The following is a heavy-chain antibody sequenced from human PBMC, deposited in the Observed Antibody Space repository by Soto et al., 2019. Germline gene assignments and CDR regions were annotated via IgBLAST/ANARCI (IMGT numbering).Heavy chain of an antibody. V-gene: IGHV3-23*01. Sequence: VGSLRLSCAASGFTFSSYAMSWVRQAPGKGLEWISAISANGDTSYYADSVKGRFTISRDNSKNTLYLQMNSLRAEDTAVYYCAKRKGGYGFGDLDVWGQGTTVTVSS. CDR1: GFTFSSYA. CDR2: ISANGDTS. CDR3: AKRKGGYGFGDLDV. J-gene: IGHJ6*02. D-gene: IGHD5-18*01.